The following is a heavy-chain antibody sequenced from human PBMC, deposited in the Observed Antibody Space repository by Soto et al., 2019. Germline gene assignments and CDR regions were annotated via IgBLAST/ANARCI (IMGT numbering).Heavy chain of an antibody. CDR3: ARDRHYYDSMDV. V-gene: IGHV1-3*01. J-gene: IGHJ6*02. CDR2: INAGIGNT. Sequence: ASVKVSCKASGYTFTDYAMHWVRQAPGQRLEWMGWINAGIGNTNYAQKFQGRVTITRDESASTAYMELSSLRSEDTAVYYCARDRHYYDSMDVWGQGTTVTVSS. CDR1: GYTFTDYA. D-gene: IGHD3-22*01.